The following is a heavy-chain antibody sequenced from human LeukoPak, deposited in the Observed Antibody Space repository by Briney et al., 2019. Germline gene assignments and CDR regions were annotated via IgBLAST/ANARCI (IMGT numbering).Heavy chain of an antibody. CDR3: AKDMQTWPRFPDY. CDR2: INDSGSTR. J-gene: IGHJ4*02. V-gene: IGHV3-23*01. Sequence: GGSLRLSCAASGFTFSSYAMSWVRQAPGKGLEWVPGINDSGSTRFYVDSVKGRFTSSRDNPKNTLYLQMNGLRVEDTAVYYCAKDMQTWPRFPDYWGQGTLVTVSS. D-gene: IGHD5-12*01. CDR1: GFTFSSYA.